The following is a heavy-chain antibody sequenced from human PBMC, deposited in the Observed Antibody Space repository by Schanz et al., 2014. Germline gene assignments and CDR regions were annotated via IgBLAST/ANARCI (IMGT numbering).Heavy chain of an antibody. CDR1: GFAFRSYA. J-gene: IGHJ6*01. D-gene: IGHD1-1*01. CDR3: VKDPDKYNWNDVEGMDV. V-gene: IGHV3-33*06. Sequence: QVQLVESGGGVVRPGRSLRLSCAASGFAFRSYAMHWVRQAPGKGLEWVAVIRYDGRNKNFVESVKGRFTISRDNSNNTVYLQMKSLRVEDTAVYYCVKDPDKYNWNDVEGMDVWGPGTTVTVSS. CDR2: IRYDGRNK.